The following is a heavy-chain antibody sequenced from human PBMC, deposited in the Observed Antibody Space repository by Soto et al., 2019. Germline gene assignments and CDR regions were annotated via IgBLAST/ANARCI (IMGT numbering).Heavy chain of an antibody. CDR1: GFTFGNYG. D-gene: IGHD3-22*01. CDR3: AKDPRAFYFDSGGYYFDS. CDR2: LSYDGRNK. J-gene: IGHJ4*02. Sequence: PGGSLRLSCAASGFTFGNYGMHWVRQAPCKGLEWVAVLSYDGRNKYYADSVKGRFTFSRDNSKNTLYLQMNSLRPEDTAVYYCAKDPRAFYFDSGGYYFDSWGQGTLVTVSS. V-gene: IGHV3-30*18.